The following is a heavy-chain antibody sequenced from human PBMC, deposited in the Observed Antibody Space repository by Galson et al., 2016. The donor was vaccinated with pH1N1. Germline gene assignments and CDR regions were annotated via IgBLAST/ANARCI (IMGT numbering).Heavy chain of an antibody. J-gene: IGHJ5*02. D-gene: IGHD4-17*01. CDR2: IIPIFGTA. Sequence: SVKVSCKASGGTFSSYGISWVRQAPGQGLEWMGRIIPIFGTANYAQKFQGRVTITADESTSTAYMELSSLRAEDTAVYYSARWDYGDYVGWFYPWGQGTLVTVSS. CDR1: GGTFSSYG. V-gene: IGHV1-69*13. CDR3: ARWDYGDYVGWFYP.